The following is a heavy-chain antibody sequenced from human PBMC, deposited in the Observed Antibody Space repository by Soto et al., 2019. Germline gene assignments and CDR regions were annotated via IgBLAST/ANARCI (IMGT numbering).Heavy chain of an antibody. CDR2: IIPIFGTP. V-gene: IGHV1-69*06. CDR1: GGTFSTYT. Sequence: SVKVSCKASGGTFSTYTFSWVRQAPGQGLEWMGRIIPIFGTPYYAQKFQGRVTITADKSTSTVYMELSSLRSDDTAVYFCARGLECRGYCLDKPTWFAPWGQGTLVTVSS. CDR3: ARGLECRGYCLDKPTWFAP. D-gene: IGHD2-15*01. J-gene: IGHJ5*02.